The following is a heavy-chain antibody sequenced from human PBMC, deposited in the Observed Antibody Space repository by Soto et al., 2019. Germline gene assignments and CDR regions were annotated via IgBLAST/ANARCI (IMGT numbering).Heavy chain of an antibody. CDR2: ISSSSSTI. Sequence: GGSLRLSCAASGFTFNTFTMNWVRQAPGKGLEWVSYISSSSSTIYYAHSVKGRFTISRDNAKNSLYLQMNSLRAEDTAVYYCARDPQLARYDFWSGYYNPPGMDVWGQGTTVTVSS. D-gene: IGHD3-3*01. CDR1: GFTFNTFT. J-gene: IGHJ6*02. CDR3: ARDPQLARYDFWSGYYNPPGMDV. V-gene: IGHV3-48*01.